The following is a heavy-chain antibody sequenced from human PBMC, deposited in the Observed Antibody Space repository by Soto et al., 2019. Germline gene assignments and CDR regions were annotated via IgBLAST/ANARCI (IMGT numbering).Heavy chain of an antibody. D-gene: IGHD3-9*01. CDR3: ARGAPASLRYFDWSPTYAFDI. CDR2: ISSNGGST. CDR1: GVTFISYA. J-gene: IGHJ3*02. Sequence: PGGSLRLSCAASGVTFISYAMHWVRQAPGKGLEYVSAISSNGGSTYYANSVKGRFTISRDNSKNTLYLQMGSLRAEDMAVYYCARGAPASLRYFDWSPTYAFDIWGQGTMVTVSS. V-gene: IGHV3-64*01.